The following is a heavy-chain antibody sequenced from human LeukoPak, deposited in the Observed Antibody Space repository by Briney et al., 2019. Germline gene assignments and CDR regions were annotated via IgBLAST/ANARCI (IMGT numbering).Heavy chain of an antibody. Sequence: ASVKVSCKASGYTFTGYYMHWVRQAPGQGLEWMGWINPNSGGTNYAQKFQGRVTMTRDTSISTAYMELSRLRSDDTAVYYCARTPVSAAAGRINWFDPWGQGTLVTVSS. CDR2: INPNSGGT. V-gene: IGHV1-2*02. D-gene: IGHD6-13*01. CDR1: GYTFTGYY. CDR3: ARTPVSAAAGRINWFDP. J-gene: IGHJ5*02.